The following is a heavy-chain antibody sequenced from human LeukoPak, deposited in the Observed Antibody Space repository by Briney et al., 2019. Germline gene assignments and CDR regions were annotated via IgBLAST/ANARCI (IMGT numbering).Heavy chain of an antibody. J-gene: IGHJ4*02. CDR1: GFTFSTFG. CDR3: AKVRKKSSGWYDYFDY. D-gene: IGHD6-19*01. Sequence: PGGSLRLSCAASGFAASGFTFSTFGMHWVRQAPGKGLEWVAFIRYDGSSKYYADSVKGRFTISRDNSKNTLYLQMSSLRAEDTAVYYCAKVRKKSSGWYDYFDYWGQGTLVTVSS. V-gene: IGHV3-30*02. CDR2: IRYDGSSK.